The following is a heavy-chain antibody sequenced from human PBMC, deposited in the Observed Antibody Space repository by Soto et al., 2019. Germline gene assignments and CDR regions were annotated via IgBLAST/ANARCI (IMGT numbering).Heavy chain of an antibody. CDR2: ISETSDRT. CDR1: GFTFTNCP. CDR3: AKVPGMDA. J-gene: IGHJ6*02. Sequence: PGGSLRLSCAASGFTFTNCPMNWVRQAPGKGLEWVSTISETSDRTYYADSVRGRFTISRDNPKNTLFMEMNSLRAEDTAVYYCAKVPGMDAWGQGTTVTVSS. V-gene: IGHV3-23*01.